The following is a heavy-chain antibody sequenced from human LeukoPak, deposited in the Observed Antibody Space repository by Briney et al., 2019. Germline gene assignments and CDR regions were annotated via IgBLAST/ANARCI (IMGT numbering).Heavy chain of an antibody. J-gene: IGHJ4*02. CDR2: ISGSGGST. V-gene: IGHV3-23*01. D-gene: IGHD7-27*01. CDR3: AKTDGWG. Sequence: PGGSLRLSCAASGATFSSYAMSWVRQAPGKGLEWVSAISGSGGSTYYADSGRGRLTIYTDNYKNTVDLQRQRLSAEHTAVSYCAKTDGWGWGQGTLVTVSS. CDR1: GATFSSYA.